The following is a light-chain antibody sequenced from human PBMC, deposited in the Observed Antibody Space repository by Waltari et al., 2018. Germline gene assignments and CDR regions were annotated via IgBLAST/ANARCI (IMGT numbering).Light chain of an antibody. Sequence: QSVLTQPPSASETPRTRALLSCSGSSSHIGTHYVYSYQRLPGRAPKLLIYKNSQRPSWVPDRISGFRSGSSASLVISGLRSEDEAYYFCAVWDDSLSTWMFGGGTKLTVL. CDR3: AVWDDSLSTWM. V-gene: IGLV1-47*01. CDR1: SSHIGTHY. J-gene: IGLJ3*02. CDR2: KNS.